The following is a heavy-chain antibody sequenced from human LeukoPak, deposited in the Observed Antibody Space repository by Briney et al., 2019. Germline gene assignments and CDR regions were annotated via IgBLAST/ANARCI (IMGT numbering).Heavy chain of an antibody. Sequence: SGPTLVNPTQTLTLTCTFSGFSLSTSGVGVGWIRQPPGKAPEWLELFYWDDDKRYSPSLKSRLTITKDTSKNQVVLTMTDMDPVDTATYYCARIIVPQYYFDYWGQGTLVTVSS. CDR1: GFSLSTSGVG. J-gene: IGHJ4*02. D-gene: IGHD2/OR15-2a*01. CDR2: FYWDDDK. V-gene: IGHV2-5*02. CDR3: ARIIVPQYYFDY.